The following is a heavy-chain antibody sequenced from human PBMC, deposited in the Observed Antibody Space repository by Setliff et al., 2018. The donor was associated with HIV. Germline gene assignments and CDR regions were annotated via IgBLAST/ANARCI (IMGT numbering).Heavy chain of an antibody. J-gene: IGHJ3*02. D-gene: IGHD3-16*01. Sequence: PSETLSLTCTVSGDSISSSSHYWGWIRQPPGKGLEWIGSIYYSGSTYYNPSLKSRVTISVDTSKSQFSLKLSSVTAADTAVYYCASPRSLLVWYDAFDIWGQGTMVTVSS. V-gene: IGHV4-39*01. CDR1: GDSISSSSHY. CDR3: ASPRSLLVWYDAFDI. CDR2: IYYSGST.